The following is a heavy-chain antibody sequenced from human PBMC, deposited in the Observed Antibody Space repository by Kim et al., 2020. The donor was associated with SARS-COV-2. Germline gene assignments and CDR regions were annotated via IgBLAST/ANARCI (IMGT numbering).Heavy chain of an antibody. J-gene: IGHJ4*01. V-gene: IGHV3-20*03. CDR2: T. Sequence: TGNANSVKGRLAISRDNAKNSLYLQMNSLRAEDTALYYCARGYISGPFDSWGHGTLVTVSS. D-gene: IGHD6-19*01. CDR3: ARGYISGPFDS.